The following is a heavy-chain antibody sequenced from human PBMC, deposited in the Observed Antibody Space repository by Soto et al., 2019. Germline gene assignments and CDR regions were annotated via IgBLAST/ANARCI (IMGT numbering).Heavy chain of an antibody. V-gene: IGHV4-34*01. CDR1: GGSFSGYY. J-gene: IGHJ4*02. Sequence: SETLSLTCAVYGGSFSGYYWSWIRQPPGKGLEWIGEINHSGSTNYNPSLKSRVTISVDSSKNHLSLKVSSVTAADTAVYYCARHLYSGESSGYYGYWGQGALVTVSS. CDR2: INHSGST. D-gene: IGHD3-22*01. CDR3: ARHLYSGESSGYYGY.